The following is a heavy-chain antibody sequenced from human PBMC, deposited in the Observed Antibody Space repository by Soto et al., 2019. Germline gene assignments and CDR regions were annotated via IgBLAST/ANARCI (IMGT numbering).Heavy chain of an antibody. V-gene: IGHV4-34*09. Sequence: TLSLTCAVYGGSFSGYYWSWIRQPPGKGLEWIGEINHSGSTNYNPSLKSRVTISVDTFMNQFSLKLSSVTAADTAVYYCARGGYYDSSGYYGYWGQGTLVTVSS. J-gene: IGHJ4*02. D-gene: IGHD3-22*01. CDR2: INHSGST. CDR1: GGSFSGYY. CDR3: ARGGYYDSSGYYGY.